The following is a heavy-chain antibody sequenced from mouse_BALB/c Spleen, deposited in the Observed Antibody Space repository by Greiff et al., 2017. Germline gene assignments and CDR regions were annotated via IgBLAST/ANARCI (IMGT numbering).Heavy chain of an antibody. D-gene: IGHD1-1*01. V-gene: IGHV3-2*02. CDR2: ISYSGST. CDR1: GYSITSDYA. CDR3: ARRTVVADYAMDY. Sequence: VQLQQSGPGLVKPSQSLSLTCTVTGYSITSDYAWNWIRQFPGNKLEWMGYISYSGSTSYNPSLKSRISITRDTSKNQFFLQLNSVTTEDTATYYCARRTVVADYAMDYWGQGTSVTVSS. J-gene: IGHJ4*01.